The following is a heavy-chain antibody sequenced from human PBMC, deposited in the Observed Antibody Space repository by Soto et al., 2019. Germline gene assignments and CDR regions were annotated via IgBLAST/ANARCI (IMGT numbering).Heavy chain of an antibody. CDR1: GGSVSSGSYY. D-gene: IGHD2-2*01. Sequence: SETLSLTCTVSGGSVSSGSYYWSWIRQPPGKGLEWIGYIYYSGSTNYNPSLKSRVTISVDTSKNQFSLKLSSVTAADTAVYYCARGGYCISTSCPRSSWFDSWGQGTLVTVSS. V-gene: IGHV4-61*01. CDR3: ARGGYCISTSCPRSSWFDS. CDR2: IYYSGST. J-gene: IGHJ5*01.